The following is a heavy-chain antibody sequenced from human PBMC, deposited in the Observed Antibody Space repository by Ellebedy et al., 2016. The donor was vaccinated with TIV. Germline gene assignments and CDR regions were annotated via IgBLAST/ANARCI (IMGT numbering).Heavy chain of an antibody. D-gene: IGHD3-3*01. CDR1: GASLSDHY. J-gene: IGHJ4*02. Sequence: SETLSLXCAVSGASLSDHYWTWIRQPPGKGLEWIGEVNHGGSTNSNPSLKGRVTISVDRSRNQFSLNLTSTTAADTAVYYCARGPRTYYDGEMDSWGQGALVTVSS. CDR3: ARGPRTYYDGEMDS. V-gene: IGHV4-34*01. CDR2: VNHGGST.